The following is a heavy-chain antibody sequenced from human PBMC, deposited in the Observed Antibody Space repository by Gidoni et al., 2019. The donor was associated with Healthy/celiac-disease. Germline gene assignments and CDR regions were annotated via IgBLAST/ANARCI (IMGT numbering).Heavy chain of an antibody. Sequence: QVQLQESGPGLVKPSQTLSLTCTVSGGSLSSGDYYWSWIRQPPGKGLEWIGYIYYSGSTYYNPSLKRRVTISVDTSKNQFSLKLSSVTAADTAVYYCAREKSDFWSGYYRGYYYYYMDVWGKGTTVTVSS. J-gene: IGHJ6*03. CDR3: AREKSDFWSGYYRGYYYYYMDV. CDR2: IYYSGST. V-gene: IGHV4-30-4*01. D-gene: IGHD3-3*01. CDR1: GGSLSSGDYY.